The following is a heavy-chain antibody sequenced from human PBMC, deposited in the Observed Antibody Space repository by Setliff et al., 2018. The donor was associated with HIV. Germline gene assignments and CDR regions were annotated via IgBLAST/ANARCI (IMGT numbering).Heavy chain of an antibody. CDR2: IYHSGST. V-gene: IGHV4-38-2*01. J-gene: IGHJ1*01. CDR3: ASTYCGGDCYSRYFQH. Sequence: NPSETLSLTCAVSGYSISSGYYWGWIRQPPGKGLEWIGSIYHSGSTYYNPSLKSRVTISVDTSKNQFSLKLSSVTAADTAVYYCASTYCGGDCYSRYFQHWGQGTLVTVSS. CDR1: GYSISSGYY. D-gene: IGHD2-21*02.